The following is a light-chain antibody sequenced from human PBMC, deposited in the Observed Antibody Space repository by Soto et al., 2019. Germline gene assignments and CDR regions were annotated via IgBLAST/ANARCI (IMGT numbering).Light chain of an antibody. Sequence: EIVVTQSPATLSLSPGERATLSCRTSQSVGSYLAWYQKKPGKAPRLLIYDASNRATGIPARSSGSGSGRDFTLTTSSLEPEDFVVYYCQQRSTGPPLSFGGGTQVEIK. V-gene: IGKV3-11*02. J-gene: IGKJ4*01. CDR1: QSVGSY. CDR2: DAS. CDR3: QQRSTGPPLS.